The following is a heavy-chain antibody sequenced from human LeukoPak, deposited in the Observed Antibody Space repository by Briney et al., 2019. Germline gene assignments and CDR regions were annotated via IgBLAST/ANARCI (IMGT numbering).Heavy chain of an antibody. CDR3: AKVSSSWYNWFDP. V-gene: IGHV3-23*01. CDR1: GFTFSSHG. D-gene: IGHD6-13*01. Sequence: GGSLRLSCGASGFTFSSHGMNWVRQAPGKGLEWVSGISPSGGITYYTDSVKGRFTISRDNSKNTLYLQMNSLRAEDTAVYYCAKVSSSWYNWFDPWGQGTLVTVSS. J-gene: IGHJ5*02. CDR2: ISPSGGIT.